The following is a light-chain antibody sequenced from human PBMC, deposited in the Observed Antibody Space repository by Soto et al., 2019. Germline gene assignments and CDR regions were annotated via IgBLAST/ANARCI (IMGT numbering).Light chain of an antibody. CDR2: QTS. V-gene: IGKV3-11*01. J-gene: IGKJ1*01. Sequence: RPARASQYINTRLAWYQHRPGQAPRLLIYQTSIRAAGIPARFSASGSGTDFTLTISDVQPEDFALYYCHQRQSWPRTFGQGTKVDIK. CDR1: QYINTR. CDR3: HQRQSWPRT.